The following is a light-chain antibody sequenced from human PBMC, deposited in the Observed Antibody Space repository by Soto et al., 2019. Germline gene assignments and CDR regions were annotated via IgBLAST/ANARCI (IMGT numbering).Light chain of an antibody. CDR1: QDISNY. CDR3: QQYDNLPPELT. Sequence: DIQMTQSPSSLSASVGDRVTITCQASQDISNYLNWYQQKPGKAPKLLIYDAPNLETGAPSRFSGSGSGTDFTFTISSLQPEDIATYYCQQYDNLPPELTFGGGTKVEIK. CDR2: DAP. V-gene: IGKV1-33*01. J-gene: IGKJ4*01.